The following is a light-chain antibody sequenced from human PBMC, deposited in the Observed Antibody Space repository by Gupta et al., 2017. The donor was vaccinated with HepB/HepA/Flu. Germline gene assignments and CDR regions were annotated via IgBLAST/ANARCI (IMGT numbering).Light chain of an antibody. J-gene: IGLJ1*01. Sequence: SYELTQPPSVSVSPGQTASITCSGDKLGNKYVCWYHQKPGQSPVLVIYQDTKRPSGIPERFSGSNSGNTATLTIRGNQAMDEADYYCRAWAHSFCVFGTETKVTVL. CDR3: RAWAHSFCV. CDR1: KLGNKY. V-gene: IGLV3-1*01. CDR2: QDT.